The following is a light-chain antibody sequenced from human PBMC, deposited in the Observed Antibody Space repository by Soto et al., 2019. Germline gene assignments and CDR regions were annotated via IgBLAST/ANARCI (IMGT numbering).Light chain of an antibody. CDR2: DAS. J-gene: IGKJ2*01. V-gene: IGKV3-11*01. Sequence: EIVLTQSPATLSLSPGERATLSCRASQSVGSYLAWYQQKPGQAPRLLIYDASNRATGIPARFSGSGSGTDFTLTISSLEPEDFAVYYCQQRRHWTPYTFGQGTKLEIK. CDR1: QSVGSY. CDR3: QQRRHWTPYT.